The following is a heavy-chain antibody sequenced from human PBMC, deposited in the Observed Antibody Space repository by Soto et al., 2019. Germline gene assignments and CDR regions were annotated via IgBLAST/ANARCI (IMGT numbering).Heavy chain of an antibody. J-gene: IGHJ4*02. CDR3: ARDLGGPVDY. D-gene: IGHD2-15*01. CDR1: GFTFSNYW. Sequence: GGSLRLSCAASGFTFSNYWMHWVRQAPGKGLVWVSHINGDGSSTSYADSVKGRFTMSRDNAKNTLYLQVNRLRAEDTAVYYCARDLGGPVDYWGQGTLVTVSS. V-gene: IGHV3-74*01. CDR2: INGDGSST.